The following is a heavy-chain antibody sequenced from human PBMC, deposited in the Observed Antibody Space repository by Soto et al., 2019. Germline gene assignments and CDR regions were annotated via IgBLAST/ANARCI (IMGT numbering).Heavy chain of an antibody. V-gene: IGHV3-33*01. J-gene: IGHJ4*02. Sequence: SGGALRLSLAAAGFTFSSYCMHWGRQAPGKGLEWVAVIWYDGSNKYYADSVKGRFTISRDNSKNTLYLQMNSLRAEDTAVYYCARGVLTYSLQLFDYWGQGSLVTVSS. CDR3: ARGVLTYSLQLFDY. CDR2: IWYDGSNK. D-gene: IGHD1-1*01. CDR1: GFTFSSYC.